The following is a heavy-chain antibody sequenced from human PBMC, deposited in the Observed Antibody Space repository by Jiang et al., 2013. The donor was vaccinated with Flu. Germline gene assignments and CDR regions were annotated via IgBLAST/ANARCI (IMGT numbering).Heavy chain of an antibody. CDR1: GFTFSSYG. D-gene: IGHD6-19*01. Sequence: VQLVESGGGVVQPGRSLRLSCAASGFTFSSYGMHWVRQAPGKGLEWVAVISYDGSNKYYADSVKGRFTISRDNSKNTLYLQMNSLRAEDTAVYYCARAIIRGMASGWLDAFDIWG. J-gene: IGHJ3*02. CDR2: ISYDGSNK. CDR3: ARAIIRGMASGWLDAFDI. V-gene: IGHV3-33*05.